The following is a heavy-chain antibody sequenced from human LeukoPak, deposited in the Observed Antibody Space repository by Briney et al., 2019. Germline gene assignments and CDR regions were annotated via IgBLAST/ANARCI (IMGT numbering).Heavy chain of an antibody. CDR3: ARLGAWIQLSQGYLDL. V-gene: IGHV4-34*01. J-gene: IGHJ2*01. D-gene: IGHD5-18*01. CDR2: INHSGST. CDR1: GFTFSSYS. Sequence: GSLRLSCAASGFTFSSYSMNWIRQPPGKGLEWIGEINHSGSTNYNPSLKSRVTISVDTSKSQFSLKLSSVTAADTAVYYCARLGAWIQLSQGYLDLWGRGTLVTVSS.